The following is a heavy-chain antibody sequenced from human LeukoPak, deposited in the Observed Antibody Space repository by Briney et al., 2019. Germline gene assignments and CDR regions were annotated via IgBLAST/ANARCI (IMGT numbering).Heavy chain of an antibody. CDR3: ARTRYCSGGSCYDYFDY. V-gene: IGHV4-39*07. Sequence: SETLSLTCTVSGGSISSSSYYWGWIRQPPGKGLEWIGSIYYSGSTYYNPSLKSRVTISVDTSKNQFSLKLSSVTAADTAVYYCARTRYCSGGSCYDYFDYWGQGTLVTVSS. J-gene: IGHJ4*02. CDR2: IYYSGST. CDR1: GGSISSSSYY. D-gene: IGHD2-15*01.